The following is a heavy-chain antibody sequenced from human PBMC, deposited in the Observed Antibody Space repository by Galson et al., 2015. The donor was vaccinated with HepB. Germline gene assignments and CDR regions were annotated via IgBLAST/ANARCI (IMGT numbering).Heavy chain of an antibody. CDR3: ARQKGVAAADY. Sequence: SETLSLTCTVSGSISSTNYYWGWIRQPPGKGLEWIGSIFYRGSTFYNPSLKSRVAISVDTSKNQFSLKVTSVTAADTAVYYCARQKGVAAADYWGQGTLVIVSS. D-gene: IGHD6-13*01. CDR1: GSISSTNYY. V-gene: IGHV4-39*01. J-gene: IGHJ4*02. CDR2: IFYRGST.